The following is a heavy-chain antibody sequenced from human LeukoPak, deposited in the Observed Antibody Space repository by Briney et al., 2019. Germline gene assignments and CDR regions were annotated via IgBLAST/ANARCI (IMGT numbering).Heavy chain of an antibody. J-gene: IGHJ4*02. Sequence: GGSLRLSCAASGFTFSTYAMSWVRQAPGKGLEWVSAITGSGGTTYYADSVKGRFTISRDNAKNTLYLQMNSLRAEDTGVYYCARDRNTGSSYENLFEYWGQGTLVTVSS. CDR1: GFTFSTYA. CDR3: ARDRNTGSSYENLFEY. D-gene: IGHD1-26*01. CDR2: ITGSGGTT. V-gene: IGHV3-23*01.